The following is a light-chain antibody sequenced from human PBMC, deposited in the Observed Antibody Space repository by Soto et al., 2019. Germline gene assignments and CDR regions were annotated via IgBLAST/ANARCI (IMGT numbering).Light chain of an antibody. CDR3: QQYYSVPFT. CDR1: QSVLYNSNNKNY. V-gene: IGKV4-1*01. J-gene: IGKJ3*01. Sequence: DIVMTQSPDSLAVSLGERATINCKSSQSVLYNSNNKNYLTWYQQKPGQPPKLLIYSASTRESGVPDRFSGSGSGTEFTLTISSLQAEDVAVYYCQQYYSVPFTFGPGTKVEIK. CDR2: SAS.